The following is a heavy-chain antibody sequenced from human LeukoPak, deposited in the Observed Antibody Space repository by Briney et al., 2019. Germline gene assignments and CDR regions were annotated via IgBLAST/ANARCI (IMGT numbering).Heavy chain of an antibody. J-gene: IGHJ4*02. Sequence: ASVKVSCNASGYTFTSYYMHCVRQAPGQGLEWMGIINPSGGSTRYAQKFQGRVTMTRDTSTSTVYMWLSRLRSEDTAVYYCARGFGYYYDSSGYSGFDYWGQGTLVTVSS. CDR3: ARGFGYYYDSSGYSGFDY. CDR2: INPSGGST. V-gene: IGHV1-46*01. D-gene: IGHD3-22*01. CDR1: GYTFTSYY.